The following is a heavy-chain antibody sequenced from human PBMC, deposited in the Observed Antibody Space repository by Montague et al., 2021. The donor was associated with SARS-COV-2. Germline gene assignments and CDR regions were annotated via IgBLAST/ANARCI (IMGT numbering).Heavy chain of an antibody. J-gene: IGHJ6*02. CDR2: VYYTGSN. CDR1: GGSINSSY. CDR3: ARGVLGENRYASGWFLTHHYNSLDV. V-gene: IGHV4-59*04. D-gene: IGHD6-19*01. Sequence: SETLSLTCTVSGGSINSSYWSWIRQPPGKGLEWIGSVYYTGSNYYNPSLQSRGTMSVDTSKNQFSLKLRSVTAADMAVYYCARGVLGENRYASGWFLTHHYNSLDVWGQGTTVTVSS.